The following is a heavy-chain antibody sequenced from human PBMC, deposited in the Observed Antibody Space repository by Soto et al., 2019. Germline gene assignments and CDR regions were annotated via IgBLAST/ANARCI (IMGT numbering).Heavy chain of an antibody. Sequence: SETLSLTCTVSGGSISSGGYYWSWIRQHPGKGLEWIGYIYYSGSTYYNPSLKSRVTISVDTSKNQFSLKLSSVTAADTAVYYCARGRKGITIFGVAPIYYYYGMDVWGQGTTVTVSS. CDR1: GGSISSGGYY. V-gene: IGHV4-31*03. CDR3: ARGRKGITIFGVAPIYYYYGMDV. CDR2: IYYSGST. J-gene: IGHJ6*02. D-gene: IGHD3-3*01.